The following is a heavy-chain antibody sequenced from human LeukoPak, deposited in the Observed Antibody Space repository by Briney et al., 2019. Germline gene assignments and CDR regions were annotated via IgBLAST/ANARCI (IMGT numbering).Heavy chain of an antibody. CDR3: ARTPALMSHFDY. D-gene: IGHD2-15*01. CDR2: FDPEDGET. J-gene: IGHJ4*02. Sequence: ASVKVSCKVSGYTLTELSMHWVRQAPGKGLEWMGGFDPEDGETIYAQKFQGRVTMTEDTSTDTAYLEMSSLRPEDTAVYYCARTPALMSHFDYWGQGTLVTVSS. CDR1: GYTLTELS. V-gene: IGHV1-24*01.